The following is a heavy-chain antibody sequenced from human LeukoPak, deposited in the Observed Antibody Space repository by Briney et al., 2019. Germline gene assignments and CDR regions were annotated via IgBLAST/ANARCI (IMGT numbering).Heavy chain of an antibody. V-gene: IGHV3-7*03. CDR3: AKDLSLTVNDAFDI. CDR1: GFTFSSYW. D-gene: IGHD4-17*01. Sequence: PGGSLRLSCAASGFTFSSYWMSWVRQAPGKGLEWVANIKQDGSEKYYVDSVKGQFTISRDNSKNTLYLQMNSLRAEDTAVYYCAKDLSLTVNDAFDIWGQGTMVTVSS. J-gene: IGHJ3*02. CDR2: IKQDGSEK.